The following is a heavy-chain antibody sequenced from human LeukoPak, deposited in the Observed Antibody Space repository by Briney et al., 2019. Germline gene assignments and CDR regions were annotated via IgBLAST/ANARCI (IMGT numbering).Heavy chain of an antibody. CDR2: IYTSGST. D-gene: IGHD3-16*01. Sequence: PSQTLSLTCTVSGGSISSGSYYWSWIRQPAGKGLEWIGRIYTSGSTNYTPSLKSRVTISVDTSKNQFSLKLSSVTAADTAVYYWARGGGVGRSSNSVDYWGQGTLVTVSS. V-gene: IGHV4-61*02. CDR3: ARGGGVGRSSNSVDY. J-gene: IGHJ4*02. CDR1: GGSISSGSYY.